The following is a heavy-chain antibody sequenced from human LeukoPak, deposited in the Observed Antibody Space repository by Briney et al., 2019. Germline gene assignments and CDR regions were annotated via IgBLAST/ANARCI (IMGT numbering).Heavy chain of an antibody. CDR2: INHSGST. D-gene: IGHD2-2*01. Sequence: SETLSLTCAVYGGSFSGYYWSWTRQPPGKGLEWIGEINHSGSTNYNPSLKSRVTISVDTSKNQFSLKLSSVTAADTAVYYCARASVGCSSTSCYSTQFDYWGQGTLVTVSS. CDR1: GGSFSGYY. V-gene: IGHV4-34*01. CDR3: ARASVGCSSTSCYSTQFDY. J-gene: IGHJ4*02.